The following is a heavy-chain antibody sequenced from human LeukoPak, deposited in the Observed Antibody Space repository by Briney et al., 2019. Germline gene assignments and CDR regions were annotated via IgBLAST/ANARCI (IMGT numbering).Heavy chain of an antibody. CDR2: IYYSGST. J-gene: IGHJ3*02. D-gene: IGHD2-21*02. Sequence: SETLSLTCTVSGGSISSYYWSWIRQPPGKGLEWIGYIYYSGSTNYNPSLKSRVTISVDTSKSQFSLKLSSVTAADTAVYYCARQVVVTAFDIWGQGTMVTVSS. V-gene: IGHV4-59*08. CDR1: GGSISSYY. CDR3: ARQVVVTAFDI.